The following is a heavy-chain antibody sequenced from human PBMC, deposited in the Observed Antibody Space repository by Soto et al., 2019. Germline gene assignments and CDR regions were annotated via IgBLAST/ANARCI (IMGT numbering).Heavy chain of an antibody. Sequence: PSETLSLTCTVSGGSIRVQSYYWTWIRQTPGKGLEWVGSSYYSGTSYFNPALKGRVTISVDTSTNQFSLRLTSVTAADTAVYYCTRRYNWNDYYFDPWGQGTRVTVSS. J-gene: IGHJ5*02. CDR2: SYYSGTS. CDR3: TRRYNWNDYYFDP. V-gene: IGHV4-39*01. D-gene: IGHD1-20*01. CDR1: GGSIRVQSYY.